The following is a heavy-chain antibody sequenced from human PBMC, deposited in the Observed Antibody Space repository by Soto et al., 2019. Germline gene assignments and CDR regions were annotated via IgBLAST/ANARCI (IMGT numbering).Heavy chain of an antibody. J-gene: IGHJ3*02. CDR1: GFTFSSYG. V-gene: IGHV3-33*01. CDR3: ARRAILWGNAFDI. D-gene: IGHD3-16*01. CDR2: VWYDGSNK. Sequence: PGESLKISCAASGFTFSSYGMHWVRQAPGKGLEWVAVVWYDGSNKYYADSVKGRFTISRDNSKNTLYLQMNSLRVEDTAVCYCARRAILWGNAFDIWGQGTMVTVSS.